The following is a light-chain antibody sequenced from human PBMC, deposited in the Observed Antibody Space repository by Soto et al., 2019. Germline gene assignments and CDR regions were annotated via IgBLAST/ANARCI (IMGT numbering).Light chain of an antibody. CDR3: QQSYSAPYT. V-gene: IGKV1-39*01. J-gene: IGKJ2*01. Sequence: DIQMTQSPSSLSVSVGDRVTISCRASQSISRNLNWYQQKPGKAPKLLMYAASSLQSGVPSRFSGSGSGTDFTLIISSLQPEDFATYYCQQSYSAPYTFGQGNKLEIK. CDR2: AAS. CDR1: QSISRN.